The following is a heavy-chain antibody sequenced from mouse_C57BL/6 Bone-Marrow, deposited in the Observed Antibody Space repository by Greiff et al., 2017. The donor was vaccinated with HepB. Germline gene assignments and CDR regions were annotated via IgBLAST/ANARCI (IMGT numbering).Heavy chain of an antibody. CDR1: GYTFTDYY. D-gene: IGHD2-2*01. V-gene: IGHV1-26*01. CDR3: AALWLRREAMDY. CDR2: INPNNGGT. J-gene: IGHJ4*01. Sequence: EVQLQQSGPELVKPGASVKISCKASGYTFTDYYMNWVKQSHGKSLEWIGDINPNNGGTSYNQKFKGKATLTVDKSSSTAYMELRSLTSEDSAVYYCAALWLRREAMDYWGQGTSVTVSS.